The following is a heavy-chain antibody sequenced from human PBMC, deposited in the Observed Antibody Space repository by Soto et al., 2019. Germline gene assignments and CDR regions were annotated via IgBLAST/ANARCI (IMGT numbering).Heavy chain of an antibody. CDR1: GGSISSYY. V-gene: IGHV4-59*01. CDR2: IYYSGST. Sequence: QVQLQESGPGLVKPSETLSLTCTVSGGSISSYYWSWIRQPPGKGLEWIGYIYYSGSTNYNPSLKSRVNISVDTSKNQFSLKLSSVTAADTAVYYCARQDYYDSSGDWFDPWGQGTLVTVSS. CDR3: ARQDYYDSSGDWFDP. D-gene: IGHD3-22*01. J-gene: IGHJ5*02.